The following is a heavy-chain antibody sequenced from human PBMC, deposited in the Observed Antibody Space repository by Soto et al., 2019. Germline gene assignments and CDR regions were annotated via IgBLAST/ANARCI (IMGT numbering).Heavy chain of an antibody. CDR2: IYSGGST. CDR3: ARDYYKYYDSSGYYRSPAY. V-gene: IGHV3-66*01. Sequence: GSLRLSCAASGFTVSSIYMIWVRQVPGKGLEWVSLIYSGGSTYYADSVKGRFTISRDNSRNTLFLQMNSLRAEDTAVYYCARDYYKYYDSSGYYRSPAYWGQGTLVTVSS. CDR1: GFTVSSIY. J-gene: IGHJ4*02. D-gene: IGHD3-22*01.